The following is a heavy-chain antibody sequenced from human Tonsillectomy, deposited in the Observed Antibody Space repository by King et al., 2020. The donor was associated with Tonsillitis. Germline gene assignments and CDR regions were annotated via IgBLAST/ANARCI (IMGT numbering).Heavy chain of an antibody. Sequence: QLVQSGAEVKKPGATVKISCKVSGSTFSDYYMHWVQQAPGKGLEWMGFVDPEDGETISAEKFRGRVTITADTSTDTAYMELSSLRSADTAVYYCATGKRMGPTMNYFDYWGQGTLVTVSS. D-gene: IGHD1-26*01. CDR3: ATGKRMGPTMNYFDY. J-gene: IGHJ4*02. CDR2: VDPEDGET. CDR1: GSTFSDYY. V-gene: IGHV1-69-2*01.